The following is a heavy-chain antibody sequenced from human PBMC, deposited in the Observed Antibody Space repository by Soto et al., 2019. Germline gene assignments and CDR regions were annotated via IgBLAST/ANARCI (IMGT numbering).Heavy chain of an antibody. Sequence: SETLSLTCSVSGGTISGSSYYWGWIRQPPGKGLEWIGSIYYSGSTFYNPSLKSRVTISVDTSKNQFSLKLSSVTAADTAVFYCATSPYGDPPLRWGQRVLVTVSS. CDR3: ATSPYGDPPLR. CDR2: IYYSGST. D-gene: IGHD4-17*01. J-gene: IGHJ4*02. V-gene: IGHV4-39*01. CDR1: GGTISGSSYY.